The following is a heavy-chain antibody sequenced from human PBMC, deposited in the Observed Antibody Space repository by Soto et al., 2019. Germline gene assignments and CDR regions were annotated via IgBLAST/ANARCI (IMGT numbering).Heavy chain of an antibody. V-gene: IGHV4-39*01. J-gene: IGHJ6*04. CDR3: ARSITIFFADV. Sequence: SETLSLTCTVSGGSISSSSYYWGWIRQPPGKGLEWIGSIYYSGSTYYNPSLKSRVTISVDTSKNQFSLKLSSVTAADTAVYYCARSITIFFADVWGKGTTVTSPQ. CDR2: IYYSGST. D-gene: IGHD3-3*01. CDR1: GGSISSSSYY.